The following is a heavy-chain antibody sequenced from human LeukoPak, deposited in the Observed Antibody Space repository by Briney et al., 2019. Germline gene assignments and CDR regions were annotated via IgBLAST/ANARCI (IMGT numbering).Heavy chain of an antibody. J-gene: IGHJ3*02. CDR3: AKDRSLAAARDAFDI. CDR2: MSEDGRKE. Sequence: PGGSLRLSCTASGFTFTGYAMHWVRQAPGKGLEWVALMSEDGRKENYADSVKGRFTISRDNSKNTLYLQMSSLRAEDTAVYYCAKDRSLAAARDAFDIWGQGTIVTVSS. CDR1: GFTFTGYA. D-gene: IGHD6-6*01. V-gene: IGHV3-30*04.